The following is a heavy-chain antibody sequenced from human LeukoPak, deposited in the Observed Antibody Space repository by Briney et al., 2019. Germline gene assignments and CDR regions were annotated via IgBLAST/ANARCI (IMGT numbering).Heavy chain of an antibody. CDR1: GFTFSNAW. Sequence: PGGSLRLSCAASGFTFSNAWMSWVRQAPGKGLEWVGRIESKTDGGTTDYAAPVKGRFTISRDDSKNTLYLQMNSLKTEDTAVYYCTTDTAYCGGDCYYHWGQGTPVTVSS. CDR2: IESKTDGGTT. CDR3: TTDTAYCGGDCYYH. V-gene: IGHV3-15*04. J-gene: IGHJ4*02. D-gene: IGHD2-21*01.